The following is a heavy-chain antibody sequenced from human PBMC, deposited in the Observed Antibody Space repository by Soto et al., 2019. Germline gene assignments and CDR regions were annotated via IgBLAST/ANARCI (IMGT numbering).Heavy chain of an antibody. D-gene: IGHD3-10*01. Sequence: NPSETLSLTCTVSGGSISSYYWSWIRQPPGKGLEWIGYISYSGSTNYNPSLKSRVTISVDTSKNQFSLKLSSVTAADTAVYYCESHDGGAGRPYYYGMDVWGQGTTVTVSS. V-gene: IGHV4-59*08. CDR3: ESHDGGAGRPYYYGMDV. CDR1: GGSISSYY. J-gene: IGHJ6*02. CDR2: ISYSGST.